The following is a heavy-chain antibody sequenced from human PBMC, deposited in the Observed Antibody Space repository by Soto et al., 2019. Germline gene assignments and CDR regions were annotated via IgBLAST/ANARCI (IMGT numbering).Heavy chain of an antibody. CDR2: INAGNGNT. CDR3: ARDDKFLFDP. Sequence: ASVKVSCKASVYTFTRYAMHCLRLKPGQRLEWMGWINAGNGNTKYSQKFQGRVTITRETSASTAYMELSSLRSEATAVYYCARDDKFLFDPWGQGNLVPVSS. CDR1: VYTFTRYA. J-gene: IGHJ5*02. V-gene: IGHV1-3*01. D-gene: IGHD3-22*01.